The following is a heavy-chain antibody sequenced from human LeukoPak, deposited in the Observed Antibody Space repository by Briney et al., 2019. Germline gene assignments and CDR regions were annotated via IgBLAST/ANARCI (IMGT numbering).Heavy chain of an antibody. CDR1: GGTFSSYA. V-gene: IGHV1-69*05. CDR2: IIPIFGTA. D-gene: IGHD2-15*01. J-gene: IGHJ4*02. Sequence: ASVMVSCKASGGTFSSYAISWVRQAPGQGLEWMGRIIPIFGTANYAQKFQGRVTITTDESTSTAYMELSSLRSEDTAVYYCASGYCSGGSCRSYHFDYWGQGTLVTVSS. CDR3: ASGYCSGGSCRSYHFDY.